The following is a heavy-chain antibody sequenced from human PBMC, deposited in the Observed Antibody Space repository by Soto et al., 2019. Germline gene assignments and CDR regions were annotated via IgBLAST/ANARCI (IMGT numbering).Heavy chain of an antibody. J-gene: IGHJ4*02. CDR3: ESATSIAVAGKET. Sequence: QVQLVQSGGEVKKPGASVKVSCKASGDTVTKYGISWVRQAPGQALEWLGWISFYNGHTNYALKFQDRITFTTDTSTNTDSMELRSLTSHDTDVYYCESATSIAVAGKETWGQGTLVTVSS. CDR2: ISFYNGHT. V-gene: IGHV1-18*01. D-gene: IGHD6-19*01. CDR1: GDTVTKYG.